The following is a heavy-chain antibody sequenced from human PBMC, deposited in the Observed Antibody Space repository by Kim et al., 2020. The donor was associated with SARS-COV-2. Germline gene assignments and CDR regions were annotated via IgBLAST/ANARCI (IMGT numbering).Heavy chain of an antibody. Sequence: VKGRFTISRDNSKNTLYLQMNSLRAEDTAVYYCARDRVHYSSGIWSPDYWGQGTLVTVSS. CDR3: ARDRVHYSSGIWSPDY. D-gene: IGHD6-19*01. V-gene: IGHV3-30*07. J-gene: IGHJ4*02.